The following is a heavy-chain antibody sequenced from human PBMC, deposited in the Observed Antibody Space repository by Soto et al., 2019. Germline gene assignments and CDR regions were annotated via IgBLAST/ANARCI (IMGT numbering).Heavy chain of an antibody. CDR3: AKDGHIWNFYYHMDV. CDR1: GFIFRNHA. D-gene: IGHD3-3*02. CDR2: IGGGGVTK. J-gene: IGHJ6*03. Sequence: EEQLLESGGGLVQPGGSLIVSCAASGFIFRNHAMTWVRQAPGKGLEWVSTIGGGGVTKYYADSVKGRFTISRDNSKSTVFLQMNSLRAEDTALYYSAKDGHIWNFYYHMDVWGKGTAVTVSS. V-gene: IGHV3-23*01.